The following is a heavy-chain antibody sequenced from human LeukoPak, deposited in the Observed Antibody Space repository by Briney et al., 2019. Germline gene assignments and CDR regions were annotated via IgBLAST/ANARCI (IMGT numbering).Heavy chain of an antibody. Sequence: SVKVSCKASGGSFRTYPISWERQAPGQGLEWMGGLTQFFRRTNYTQKFQGGLTITTGESSSTAYMELSDLRSDDTAVYYCATSESGRSWDWFAPWGQGTLVTVSS. J-gene: IGHJ5*02. CDR3: ATSESGRSWDWFAP. CDR1: GGSFRTYP. CDR2: LTQFFRRT. D-gene: IGHD3-10*01. V-gene: IGHV1-69*05.